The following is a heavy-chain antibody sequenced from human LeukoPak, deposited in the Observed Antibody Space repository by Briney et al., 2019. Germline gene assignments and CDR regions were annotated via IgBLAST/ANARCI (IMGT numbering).Heavy chain of an antibody. Sequence: GESLKISCKNSGYRFNNYWIGWVRQMPGKGLEWMGIIYPDDSDTRYSPSFQGQVTISADKSISTAYLQWSSLKASDTAMYYCARHKAERGSSGYDWGAFDVWGQGTMVTVSS. CDR1: GYRFNNYW. CDR2: IYPDDSDT. CDR3: ARHKAERGSSGYDWGAFDV. J-gene: IGHJ3*01. V-gene: IGHV5-51*01. D-gene: IGHD5-12*01.